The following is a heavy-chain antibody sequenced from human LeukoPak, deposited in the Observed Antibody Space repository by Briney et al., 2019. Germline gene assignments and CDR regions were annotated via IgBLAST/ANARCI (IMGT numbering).Heavy chain of an antibody. V-gene: IGHV3-30*02. D-gene: IGHD3-10*01. CDR1: GFTFSSYG. CDR2: IRYDGSNK. J-gene: IGHJ4*02. Sequence: GGSLRLSCAASGFTFSSYGMHWVRQAPGKGLEWVAFIRYDGSNKYYADSVKGRFTISRDNSKNTLYLQMNSLRAEDTAVYYCAKDGASGWFGESYFDYWGQGTLVTVS. CDR3: AKDGASGWFGESYFDY.